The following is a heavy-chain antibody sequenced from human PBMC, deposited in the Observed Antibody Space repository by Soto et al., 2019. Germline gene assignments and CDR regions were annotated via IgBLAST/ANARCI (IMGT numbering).Heavy chain of an antibody. CDR1: GYTFTTYY. Sequence: QVQLVQSGAEVRKPGDSVRISCTTSGYTFTTYYIHWVRLAPGQGLEWMGVINHRGGARNYAQKVQVSVTMTVDKSTSTVYLDLGSLSADDTAVFLCARGDVGALPANTRYYFDPWGQGTLVTVSS. D-gene: IGHD3-9*01. J-gene: IGHJ5*02. CDR2: INHRGGAR. CDR3: ARGDVGALPANTRYYFDP. V-gene: IGHV1-46*01.